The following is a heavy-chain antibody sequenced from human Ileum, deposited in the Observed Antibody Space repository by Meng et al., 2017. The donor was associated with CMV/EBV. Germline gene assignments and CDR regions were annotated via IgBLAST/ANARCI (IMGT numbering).Heavy chain of an antibody. D-gene: IGHD6-25*01. V-gene: IGHV1-46*01. CDR2: INPTGGST. Sequence: KASGYTLPTDPRNGLRQVPGQGVEGRGAINPTGGSTIEQTFQGRVTMTRDTSANTAYVEMSSHSCAGTAVYHCARYRVPGSAEYHYWGQGTLVTVSS. CDR1: GYTLPTDP. J-gene: IGHJ4*02. CDR3: ARYRVPGSAEYHY.